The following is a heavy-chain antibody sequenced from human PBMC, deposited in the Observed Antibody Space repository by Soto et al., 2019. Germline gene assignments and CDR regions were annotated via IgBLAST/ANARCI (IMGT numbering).Heavy chain of an antibody. J-gene: IGHJ5*02. CDR3: AREFFGAGNWFDP. Sequence: PSETLSLTCTVSGGSISSYYWSWIRQPPGKGLEWIGYIYYSGSTNYNPSLKSRVTISVDTSKNQFSLKLSSVTAADTAVYYWAREFFGAGNWFDPWGQGTLVTVAS. CDR1: GGSISSYY. D-gene: IGHD3-3*01. CDR2: IYYSGST. V-gene: IGHV4-59*01.